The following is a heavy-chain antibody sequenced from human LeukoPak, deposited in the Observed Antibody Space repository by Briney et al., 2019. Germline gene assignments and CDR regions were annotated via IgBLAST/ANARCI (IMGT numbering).Heavy chain of an antibody. CDR1: GGSISSGGYS. D-gene: IGHD3-22*01. CDR2: IYHSGST. CDR3: ARLHYDSSGYFGGNWFDP. V-gene: IGHV4-30-2*01. Sequence: PSQTLSLTCAVSGGSISSGGYSWSWIRQPPGKGLEWIGYIYHSGSTYYNPSLKSRVTISVDRSKNQSSLKLSSVTAADTAVYYCARLHYDSSGYFGGNWFDPWGQGTLVTVSS. J-gene: IGHJ5*02.